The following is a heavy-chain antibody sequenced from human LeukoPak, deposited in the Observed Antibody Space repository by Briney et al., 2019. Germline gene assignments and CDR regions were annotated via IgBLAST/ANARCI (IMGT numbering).Heavy chain of an antibody. CDR1: GFSLSGYW. J-gene: IGHJ4*02. D-gene: IGHD5-12*01. CDR3: ARGGCSFDY. V-gene: IGHV3-7*01. CDR2: LHANGDEK. Sequence: GGSLRLSCAASGFSLSGYWMSWVRQAPRKGLEWVARLHANGDEKNFVGSVQGRFTVSRDNAKNSLYLQMNSLRVEDTPVYYCARGGCSFDYLGQGTLVTVSS.